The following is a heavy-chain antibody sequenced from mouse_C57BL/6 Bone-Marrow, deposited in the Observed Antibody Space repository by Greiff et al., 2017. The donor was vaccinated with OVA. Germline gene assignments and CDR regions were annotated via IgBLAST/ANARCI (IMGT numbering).Heavy chain of an antibody. V-gene: IGHV14-4*01. CDR1: GFNIKDDY. Sequence: EVQLQQSGAELVRPGASVKLSCTASGFNIKDDYMHWVKQRPEQGLEWIGWIDPENGDTEYASKFQGKATITADTSSNTAYLQLSSLTSEDTAVYYCTGGHYRYYWGQGTTLTVSS. D-gene: IGHD6-1*01. CDR2: IDPENGDT. J-gene: IGHJ2*01. CDR3: TGGHYRYY.